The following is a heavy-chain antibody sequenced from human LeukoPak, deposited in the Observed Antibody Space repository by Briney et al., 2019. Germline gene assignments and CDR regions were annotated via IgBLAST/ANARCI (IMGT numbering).Heavy chain of an antibody. CDR3: ASHWGSSSWACEY. CDR2: IKQDGSEK. V-gene: IGHV3-7*01. Sequence: GGSLRLSCAASGFTFSSYWMSWVRQAPGKGLEWVANIKQDGSEKYYVDSVKGRFTISRDNAKNSLYLQMNSLRVEDTAVYYCASHWGSSSWACEYWGQGTLVTVSS. CDR1: GFTFSSYW. J-gene: IGHJ4*02. D-gene: IGHD6-13*01.